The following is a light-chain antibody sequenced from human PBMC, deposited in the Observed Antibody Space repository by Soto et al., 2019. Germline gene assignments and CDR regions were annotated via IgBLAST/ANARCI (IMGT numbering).Light chain of an antibody. Sequence: SYELTQPLSVSVALGQTARITCGGNNIGTKSVHWYQQKPGQAPVLVIYRDNNRPSGIPERFSGSNSVNTATLTISRAQVGGESDYSCQVWECSTVVFGGGTKLTVL. CDR2: RDN. J-gene: IGLJ2*01. V-gene: IGLV3-9*01. CDR1: NIGTKS. CDR3: QVWECSTVV.